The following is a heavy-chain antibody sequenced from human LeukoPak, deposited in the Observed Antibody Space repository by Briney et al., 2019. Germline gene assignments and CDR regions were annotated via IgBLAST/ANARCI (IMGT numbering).Heavy chain of an antibody. CDR1: GYTFTGYD. Sequence: ASVKVSRKASGYTFTGYDINWVRQATGQGLEWMGWMNPNSGNTGYAQKFQGRVTMTRNTSISTAYMELSSLRSEDTAVYYCARVVYTYYYYYMDVWGKGTTVTISS. V-gene: IGHV1-8*01. D-gene: IGHD5/OR15-5a*01. J-gene: IGHJ6*03. CDR3: ARVVYTYYYYYMDV. CDR2: MNPNSGNT.